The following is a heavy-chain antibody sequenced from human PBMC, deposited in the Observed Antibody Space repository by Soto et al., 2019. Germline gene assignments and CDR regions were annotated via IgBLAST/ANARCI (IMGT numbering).Heavy chain of an antibody. CDR1: GGTFSSYT. Sequence: QVQLVQSGAEVKKPGSSVKVSCKASGGTFSSYTISWVRQAPGQGLEWMGRIIPILGIANYAQKFQGRVTITADKSTRTDYMELSSLRSEDTAVYYCASGYSWFYWGQGTLVTVSS. CDR3: ASGYSWFY. CDR2: IIPILGIA. D-gene: IGHD5-18*01. V-gene: IGHV1-69*02. J-gene: IGHJ4*02.